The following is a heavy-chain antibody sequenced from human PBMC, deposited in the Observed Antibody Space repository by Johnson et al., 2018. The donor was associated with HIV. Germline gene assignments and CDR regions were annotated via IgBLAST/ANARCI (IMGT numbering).Heavy chain of an antibody. Sequence: VQLVESGGGVVQPGRSLRLSCAASGFSFSSYAMHWVRQAPGKGLEWVSGISGNRGSIGYADSVKGRFTISRDNAKNSLYLQMNSLRAEDTALYYCAKALQSGATTHAFDIWGQGTMVTVSS. J-gene: IGHJ3*02. V-gene: IGHV3-9*01. CDR2: ISGNRGSI. D-gene: IGHD5-12*01. CDR3: AKALQSGATTHAFDI. CDR1: GFSFSSYA.